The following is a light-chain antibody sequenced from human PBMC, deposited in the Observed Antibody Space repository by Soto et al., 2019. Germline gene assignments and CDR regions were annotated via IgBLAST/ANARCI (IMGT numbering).Light chain of an antibody. CDR2: KAS. Sequence: DIQMTQSPSTLSAFVGDRVTITCRASQSIRSWLAWYQQKSGRAPKLLIYKASSLQGGVPSRFSGSGSGTEFTLTICSLQPDDFATYHCQQYNAYPYTFGQGTQLEIK. V-gene: IGKV1-5*03. CDR1: QSIRSW. CDR3: QQYNAYPYT. J-gene: IGKJ2*01.